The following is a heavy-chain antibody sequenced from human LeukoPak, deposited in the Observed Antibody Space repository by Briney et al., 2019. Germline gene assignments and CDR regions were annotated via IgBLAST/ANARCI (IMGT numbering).Heavy chain of an antibody. CDR3: AREAYCGGPSCFAVNYMDV. CDR2: IKGDGSEI. CDR1: GSGFTFSEFW. Sequence: GGSLTLSCLASGSGFTFSEFWMGWLRHAPGERLEWVANIKGDGSEIYWVDYVKGGFTISRDDVKNSVYLQMNSVGAEDTSMYRCAREAYCGGPSCFAVNYMDVWGKGTTVTVSS. J-gene: IGHJ6*03. V-gene: IGHV3-7*01. D-gene: IGHD2-2*01.